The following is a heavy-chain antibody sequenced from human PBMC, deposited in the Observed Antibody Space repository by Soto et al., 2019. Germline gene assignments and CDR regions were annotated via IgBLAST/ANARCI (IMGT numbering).Heavy chain of an antibody. CDR3: AGDKVGTTGIDF. CDR1: GYTFTGYD. Sequence: QAQLVQSGAEVKKPGASVKVSCKASGYTFTGYDINLVLQATGQGLECMVWMNPNSSNKGYAQNFKGRVTMTRDNSITTAYMELTSLRDADSAVYYCAGDKVGTTGIDFWGQGTLVTVSS. V-gene: IGHV1-8*01. D-gene: IGHD1-26*01. CDR2: MNPNSSNK. J-gene: IGHJ4*02.